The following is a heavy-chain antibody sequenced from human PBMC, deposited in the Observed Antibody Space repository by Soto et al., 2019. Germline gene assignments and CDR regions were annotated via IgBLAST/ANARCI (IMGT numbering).Heavy chain of an antibody. CDR1: GFTFSSYA. CDR3: AKVRVDYYDSSGPSDY. V-gene: IGHV3-23*01. Sequence: EVQLLESGGGLVQPGGSLRLSCAASGFTFSSYAMSWVRQAPGKGLEWVSVSSGSGGSTYYADSVKGRFTISRDNSKNMLYLQMNSLRAEDTAVYYCAKVRVDYYDSSGPSDYWGQGTLVTVSS. J-gene: IGHJ4*02. CDR2: SSGSGGST. D-gene: IGHD3-22*01.